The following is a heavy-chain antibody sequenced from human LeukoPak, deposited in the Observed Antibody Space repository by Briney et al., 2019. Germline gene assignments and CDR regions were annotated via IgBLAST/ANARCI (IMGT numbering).Heavy chain of an antibody. CDR3: ARGTRWLSQSRRYFDY. J-gene: IGHJ4*02. Sequence: EASVKASCKASGYTFTGYYMHWVRQAPGQGLEWMGRINPNSGGTNYAQKFQGRVTMTRDTSISTAYMELSRLRSDDTAVYYCARGTRWLSQSRRYFDYWGQGTLVTVSS. V-gene: IGHV1-2*06. CDR1: GYTFTGYY. D-gene: IGHD5-24*01. CDR2: INPNSGGT.